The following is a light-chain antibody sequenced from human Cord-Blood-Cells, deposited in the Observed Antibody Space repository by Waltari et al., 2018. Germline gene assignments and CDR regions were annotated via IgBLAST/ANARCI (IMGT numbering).Light chain of an antibody. CDR3: QQYGISPYS. V-gene: IGKV3-20*01. J-gene: IGKJ2*03. CDR1: QSVSSSY. CDR2: GAS. Sequence: EIVLTQSPGTLSLSPVERATLSCRASQSVSSSYLAWYHQKPGQAPRLLIYGASSRATVIPDRFSGRGSGTDFTLTISRLEPEDFAVYYCQQYGISPYSFGHGTKLEIK.